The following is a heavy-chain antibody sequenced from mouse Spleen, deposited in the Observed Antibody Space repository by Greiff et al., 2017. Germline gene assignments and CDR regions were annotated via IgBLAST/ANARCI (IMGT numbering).Heavy chain of an antibody. D-gene: IGHD1-1*01. V-gene: IGHV1S56*01. CDR2: IYPGDGST. CDR1: GYTFTSYY. CDR3: AKHTTAYYAMDY. J-gene: IGHJ4*01. Sequence: QVQLQQPGPELVKPGASVKMSCKASGYTFTSYYIHWVKQRPGQGLEWIGWIYPGDGSTNYNEKFKGKTTLTADKSSSTAYMLLSSLTSEDSATYFYAKHTTAYYAMDYWGQGTSVTVSS.